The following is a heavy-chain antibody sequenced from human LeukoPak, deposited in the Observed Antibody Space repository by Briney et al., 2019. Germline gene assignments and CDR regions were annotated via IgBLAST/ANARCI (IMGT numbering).Heavy chain of an antibody. CDR2: ISRTSDSI. CDR1: GFTFGSCW. J-gene: IGHJ4*02. D-gene: IGHD1-26*01. CDR3: TREGGNYPNYFDY. Sequence: GGSLRLSCAASGFTFGSCWMNWVRQAPGKGLEWIAYISRTSDSIYYADSVRGRFTISRDNVKNSLYLQMNSLRREDTAVFYCTREGGNYPNYFDYWGLGTLVTVSS. V-gene: IGHV3-48*01.